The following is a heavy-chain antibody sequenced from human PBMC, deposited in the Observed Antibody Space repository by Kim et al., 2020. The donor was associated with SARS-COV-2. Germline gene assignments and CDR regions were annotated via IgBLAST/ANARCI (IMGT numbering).Heavy chain of an antibody. J-gene: IGHJ5*02. V-gene: IGHV4-34*01. CDR3: ARSLGTGDA. CDR1: GGSFSGYY. Sequence: SETLSLTCAVYGGSFSGYYWSWIRQPPGKGLEWIGEINHSGSTNYNPSLKSRVTISVDTSKNQFSLKLSSVTAADTAVYYCARSLGTGDAWGQGTLVTVSS. D-gene: IGHD7-27*01. CDR2: INHSGST.